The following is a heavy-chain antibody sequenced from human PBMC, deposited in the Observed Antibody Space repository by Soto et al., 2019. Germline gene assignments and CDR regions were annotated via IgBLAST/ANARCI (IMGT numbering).Heavy chain of an antibody. V-gene: IGHV1-69*06. CDR1: GGPFSNYA. CDR2: IIPLFGTP. D-gene: IGHD1-26*01. CDR3: ARGWETVGTTTPFAY. Sequence: QVQLVQSGAEGKKPGSSVKVSCKASGGPFSNYAINWGRQAPGQGLEWMGGIIPLFGTPNYAQKFQGRVTFTAHKSTSTAYMELRSLRSDDTAVYYCARGWETVGTTTPFAYWGQGTLVTVSS. J-gene: IGHJ4*02.